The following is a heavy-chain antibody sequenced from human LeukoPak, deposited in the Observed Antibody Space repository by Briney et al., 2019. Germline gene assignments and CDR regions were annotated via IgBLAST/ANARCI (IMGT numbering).Heavy chain of an antibody. D-gene: IGHD5-18*01. V-gene: IGHV5-51*01. CDR3: ARLKGRYSYGSGDP. CDR1: GYSFTSYW. CDR2: IYPGDSDT. Sequence: AESLKISCEGSGYSFTSYWIGWVRQMPGKGLEWMGIIYPGDSDTRYSPSFQGQVTISADKSISTAYRQWSSLKASDTAMYYCARLKGRYSYGSGDPWGQGTLVTVSS. J-gene: IGHJ5*02.